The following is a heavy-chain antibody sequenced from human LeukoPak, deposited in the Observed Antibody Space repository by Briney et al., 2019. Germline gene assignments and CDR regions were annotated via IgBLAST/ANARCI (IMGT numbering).Heavy chain of an antibody. Sequence: EPLSLTCSVSGGFNRRYYGSWLRQPRGRGLEWIAYISEIGSIKYNPSLKSRVTILLDNFKNQVSLELSSVTAADPAVFYCGGHHPRNTVHFWGQGTLVTVSS. V-gene: IGHV4-59*08. CDR2: ISEIGSI. CDR1: GGFNRRYY. D-gene: IGHD2-8*02. CDR3: GGHHPRNTVHF. J-gene: IGHJ4*02.